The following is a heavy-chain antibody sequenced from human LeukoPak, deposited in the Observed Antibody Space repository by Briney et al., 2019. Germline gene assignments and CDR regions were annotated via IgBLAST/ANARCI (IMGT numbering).Heavy chain of an antibody. V-gene: IGHV3-7*01. Sequence: GGSLRLSCVALEFSFETYWMSWVRQAPGKGPEWVANINEDGSEKHYVGSVRGRFTISRDNADNSLHLQMNSLRPEDMAVYYCARGETMDVWGKGSTVTVSS. CDR2: INEDGSEK. J-gene: IGHJ6*03. CDR3: ARGETMDV. CDR1: EFSFETYW. D-gene: IGHD5-24*01.